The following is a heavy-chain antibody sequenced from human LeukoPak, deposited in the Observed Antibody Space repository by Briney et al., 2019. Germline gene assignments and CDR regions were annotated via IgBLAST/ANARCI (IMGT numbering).Heavy chain of an antibody. D-gene: IGHD6-13*01. CDR1: GGTFRGYT. CDR3: ARDAAATNAEYFQH. V-gene: IGHV1-18*01. Sequence: GASVKVSCKASGGTFRGYTISWVRQAPGPGLEWRGWIGAYNGNTNYAQKLQGRVTMTTDTFTSTAYMELRSLRSDDTAVYYCARDAAATNAEYFQHWGQGTLVTVSS. CDR2: IGAYNGNT. J-gene: IGHJ1*01.